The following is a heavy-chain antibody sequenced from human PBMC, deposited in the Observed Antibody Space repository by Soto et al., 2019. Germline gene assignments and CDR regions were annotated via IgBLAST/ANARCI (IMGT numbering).Heavy chain of an antibody. CDR1: GYTISNYG. CDR2: ISLYSDGT. D-gene: IGHD2-2*01. V-gene: IGHV1-18*01. Sequence: ASVKVSCTTSGYTISNYGITTVRQAPGQPLEWLGWISLYSDGTNYAQKFQGRVSMTTDTSTTTAYMELRSLRSDDTAVYYCARVVPGAEAWFGPWGQGTLVTVS. CDR3: ARVVPGAEAWFGP. J-gene: IGHJ5*02.